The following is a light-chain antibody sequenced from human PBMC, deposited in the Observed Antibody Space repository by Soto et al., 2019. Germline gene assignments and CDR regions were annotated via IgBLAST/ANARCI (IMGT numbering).Light chain of an antibody. CDR3: ATWDDSVSGVV. CDR2: SSN. J-gene: IGLJ3*02. CDR1: SSTIGINT. V-gene: IGLV1-44*01. Sequence: LTQPPSASGTPGQRVTISCSGSSSTIGINTVNWYQQFPGTAPKLLIYSSNQRPSGVPDRFSGSKSGTSASLAISGLQSEDEAHYYCATWDDSVSGVVFGGGTQLTVL.